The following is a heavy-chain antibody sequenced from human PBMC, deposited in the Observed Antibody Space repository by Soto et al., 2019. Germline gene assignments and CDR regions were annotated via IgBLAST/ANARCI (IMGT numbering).Heavy chain of an antibody. Sequence: QVRLQESGPGLVRPSQTLSLTCNVSGAPISSGGCYWSWIRQHRGKGPEWIGYIYNSGTTFYNPSLGSRVTMSLDAAKNHFSLELRSVTVADTAVYYCAREPISTPRGVTQVDPWGQGTQVTVSS. CDR2: IYNSGTT. J-gene: IGHJ5*02. V-gene: IGHV4-31*03. CDR3: AREPISTPRGVTQVDP. D-gene: IGHD3-10*01. CDR1: GAPISSGGCY.